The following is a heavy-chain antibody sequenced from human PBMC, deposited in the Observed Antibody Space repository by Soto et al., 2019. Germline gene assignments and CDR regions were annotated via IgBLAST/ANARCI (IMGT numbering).Heavy chain of an antibody. CDR1: DAAMRSSVVYC. CDR2: IFYSGST. Sequence: KPSETLSLTGTGSDAAMRSSVVYCCSLVRQRPGKGLEWIGYIFYSGSTTYYTPSLKSRATLSIETSKDQFYLKVRSVTAADTAVYYCARYSDYAGLDYWGQG. D-gene: IGHD4-17*01. J-gene: IGHJ4*02. V-gene: IGHV4-31*03. CDR3: ARYSDYAGLDY.